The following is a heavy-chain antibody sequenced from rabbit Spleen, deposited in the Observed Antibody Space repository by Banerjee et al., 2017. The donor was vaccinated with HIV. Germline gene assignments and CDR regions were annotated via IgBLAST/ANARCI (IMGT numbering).Heavy chain of an antibody. V-gene: IGHV1S45*01. J-gene: IGHJ4*01. CDR1: GFSFSSSYW. D-gene: IGHD4-1*01. CDR3: ARDLTDVIGWNCGW. CDR2: IYAGSSDRS. Sequence: QEQLVASGGGLVQPGASLTLTCTASGFSFSSSYWICWVRQAPGKGLEWIACIYAGSSDRSYYATWAKGRFTISKTASTTVTLQMTSLTAADTATYFWARDLTDVIGWNCGWWGQGTLVTVS.